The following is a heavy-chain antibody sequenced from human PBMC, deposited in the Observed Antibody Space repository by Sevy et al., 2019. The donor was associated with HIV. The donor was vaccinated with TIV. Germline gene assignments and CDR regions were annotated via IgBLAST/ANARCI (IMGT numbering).Heavy chain of an antibody. J-gene: IGHJ4*02. D-gene: IGHD2-2*01. V-gene: IGHV3-49*03. CDR2: IRSKAFGGTT. Sequence: GGSLRLSCTASGFTFGDYPLSWFRQPPGKGLEWVGFIRSKAFGGTTQYAASGKGRFTISRQDSKSIAYLQMNSLKTEDTAVYYCSRFGASVFVPAANWSLDYWGQGSLVTVSS. CDR1: GFTFGDYP. CDR3: SRFGASVFVPAANWSLDY.